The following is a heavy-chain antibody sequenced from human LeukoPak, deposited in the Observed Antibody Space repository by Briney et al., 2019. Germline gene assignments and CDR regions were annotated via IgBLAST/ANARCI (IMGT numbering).Heavy chain of an antibody. D-gene: IGHD5-24*01. V-gene: IGHV4-34*01. CDR3: ARGNGYNSAPLGY. CDR1: GGSFSGYY. J-gene: IGHJ4*02. Sequence: SETLSLTCAVCGGSFSGYYWSWIRQPPGKGLEWIGEINHSVSTNYNPSLKSRVTISVDTSKNQFSLKLSSVTAADTAVYYCARGNGYNSAPLGYWGQGTLVTVSS. CDR2: INHSVST.